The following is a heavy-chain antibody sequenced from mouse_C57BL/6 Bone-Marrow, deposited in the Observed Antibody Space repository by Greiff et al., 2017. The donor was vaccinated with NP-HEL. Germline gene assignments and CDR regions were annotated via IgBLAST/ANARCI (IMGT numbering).Heavy chain of an antibody. V-gene: IGHV10-3*01. J-gene: IGHJ1*03. D-gene: IGHD1-1*01. Sequence: EVNVVEYGGGLVQPKGSLKLSCAASGFTFNTYAMHWVRQAPGKGLEWVARIRSKSSNYATYYADPVKDRFTISRDDSHSMLYLQMNNLKTEDTVMYYWVGGDFPYYGSSYWYFDVWGTGTTVTVSS. CDR3: VGGDFPYYGSSYWYFDV. CDR2: IRSKSSNYAT. CDR1: GFTFNTYA.